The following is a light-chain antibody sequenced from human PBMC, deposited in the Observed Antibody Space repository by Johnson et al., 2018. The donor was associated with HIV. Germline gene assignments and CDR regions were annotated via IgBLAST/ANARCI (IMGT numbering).Light chain of an antibody. Sequence: QAVLTQPPSVSAAPGQKVTISCAGSSSNIGNNYVSWYQQLTGTAPKLLIYENNKRPSGIPDRFSGSKSGTSTTLGITGPQPGDEADYYCGTWDSSLSAYVFGTGTKVTVL. CDR3: GTWDSSLSAYV. CDR2: ENN. CDR1: SSNIGNNY. J-gene: IGLJ1*01. V-gene: IGLV1-51*02.